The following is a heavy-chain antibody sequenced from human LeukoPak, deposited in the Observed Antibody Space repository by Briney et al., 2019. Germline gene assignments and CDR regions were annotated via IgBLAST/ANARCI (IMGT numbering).Heavy chain of an antibody. CDR1: GFTFDTSV. J-gene: IGHJ3*02. Sequence: GGSLRPSCAASGFTFDTSVMGWVRQAPGRGLEWVSDISASDGRTFYADSVKGRFTISRDNSKDTLYLQMNSLRAEDTALYYCAKRRRPSGGAYDMWGPGTMVTVSS. CDR3: AKRRRPSGGAYDM. CDR2: ISASDGRT. D-gene: IGHD2-15*01. V-gene: IGHV3-23*01.